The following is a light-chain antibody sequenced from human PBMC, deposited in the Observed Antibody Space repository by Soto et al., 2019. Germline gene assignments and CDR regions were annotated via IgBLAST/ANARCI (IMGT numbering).Light chain of an antibody. Sequence: IVLTQSPGTLSLTPGERATLSCRASQSVSSSYLAWYQQKPGQAPRLLIYGASSRATGIPDRFSGSGSGTEFTLTISSLQPDDFATYYCQQYNSYRAFGQGTKVDI. J-gene: IGKJ1*01. CDR2: GAS. CDR1: QSVSSSY. CDR3: QQYNSYRA. V-gene: IGKV3-20*01.